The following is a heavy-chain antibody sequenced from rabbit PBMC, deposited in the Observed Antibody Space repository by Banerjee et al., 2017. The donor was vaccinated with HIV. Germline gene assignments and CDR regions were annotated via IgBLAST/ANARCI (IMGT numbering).Heavy chain of an antibody. D-gene: IGHD6-1*01. V-gene: IGHV1S45*01. CDR1: GFSFSSSYY. J-gene: IGHJ4*01. Sequence: QEQLVESGGGLVQPGGSLKLTCTASGFSFSSSYYMCWVRQAPGKGLEWIACIYIVSDDTYYASWAKGRFTISKTSSTTVTLQMTSLTAADTATYFCARGTYGYAGYAPNLWGPGTLVTVS. CDR2: IYIVSDDT. CDR3: ARGTYGYAGYAPNL.